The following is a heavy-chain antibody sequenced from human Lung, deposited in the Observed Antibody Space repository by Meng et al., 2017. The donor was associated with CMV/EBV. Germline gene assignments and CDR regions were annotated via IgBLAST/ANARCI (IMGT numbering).Heavy chain of an antibody. CDR3: TRGRGSTHKGNWFDP. CDR2: MNPNSGNT. J-gene: IGHJ5*02. D-gene: IGHD3-10*01. Sequence: ASVKVSXKASGYNFTSYDINWVRQATGQGLEWMGWMNPNSGNTAYAQKFQGRLTMTRNTSINTAYMDLSSLRSEDTAIYYCTRGRGSTHKGNWFDPWGQGTXVTVSS. CDR1: GYNFTSYD. V-gene: IGHV1-8*01.